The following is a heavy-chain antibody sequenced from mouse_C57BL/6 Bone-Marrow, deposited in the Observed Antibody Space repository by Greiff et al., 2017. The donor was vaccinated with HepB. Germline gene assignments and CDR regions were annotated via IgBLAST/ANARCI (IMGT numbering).Heavy chain of an antibody. CDR3: ARMPFTTVVPYYFDY. J-gene: IGHJ2*01. D-gene: IGHD1-1*01. CDR1: GFSLSTFGMG. CDR2: IWWDDDK. Sequence: VKLVESGPGILQPSQTLSLTCSFSGFSLSTFGMGVGWIRQPSGKGLEWLAHIWWDDDKYYNPALKSRLTISKDTSKNQVFLKIANVDTADTATYYCARMPFTTVVPYYFDYWGQGTTLTVSS. V-gene: IGHV8-8*01.